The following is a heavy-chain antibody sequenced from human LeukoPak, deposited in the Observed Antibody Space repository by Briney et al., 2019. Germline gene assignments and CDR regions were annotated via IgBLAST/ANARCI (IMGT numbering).Heavy chain of an antibody. CDR1: GLTFSTSG. J-gene: IGHJ4*02. Sequence: GGSLRLSCTASGLTFSTSGFDWVRQAPGKGLEWVASIGPTGSDRYYADSIKGRFTISRDNANNFLYLQMNSLRAKDTAVYYCATETNGRHYDYWGQGTLLTVSS. CDR2: IGPTGSDR. V-gene: IGHV3-21*06. CDR3: ATETNGRHYDY. D-gene: IGHD1-14*01.